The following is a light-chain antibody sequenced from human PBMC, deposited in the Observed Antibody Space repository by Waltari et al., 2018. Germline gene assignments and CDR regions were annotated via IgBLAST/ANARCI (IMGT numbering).Light chain of an antibody. J-gene: IGLJ2*01. CDR2: DVT. Sequence: QSALTQPRSVSGSPGQSVTISCTGTSSDVGGYDYVSWYQHPPGKAPKLMFCDVTKRPSGVPDRFSGSKSGNTASLTISGLQAEDEADYYCCSYAGSYTHVVFGGGTKLTVL. CDR1: SSDVGGYDY. V-gene: IGLV2-11*01. CDR3: CSYAGSYTHVV.